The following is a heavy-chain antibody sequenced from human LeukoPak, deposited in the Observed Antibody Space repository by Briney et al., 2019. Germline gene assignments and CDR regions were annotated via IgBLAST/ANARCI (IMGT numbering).Heavy chain of an antibody. J-gene: IGHJ6*02. Sequence: GGSLRLSCAASGFTFSSYAMSWVRQAPGKGLEWVSAISGSGGSTYYADSVKGRFTISRDNSKNTLYLQMNSLRAEDTAVYYCARGCLGCRQLARNYYGMDVWGQGTTVTVSS. CDR1: GFTFSSYA. CDR3: ARGCLGCRQLARNYYGMDV. D-gene: IGHD3-16*01. V-gene: IGHV3-23*01. CDR2: ISGSGGST.